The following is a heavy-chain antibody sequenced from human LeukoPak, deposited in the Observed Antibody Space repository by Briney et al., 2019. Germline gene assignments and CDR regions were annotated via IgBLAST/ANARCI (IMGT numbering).Heavy chain of an antibody. CDR2: IYYSGST. J-gene: IGHJ6*04. Sequence: SETLSLTCTVSVGSISSYYWSWIRQPPGKGLEGIGYIYYSGSTNYNPSLKSRVTISVDTSKNQFSLKLRSVTAADTAVYYCARALGGYYDFWSGPTGGVWGKGTTVTVSS. CDR3: ARALGGYYDFWSGPTGGV. V-gene: IGHV4-59*01. CDR1: VGSISSYY. D-gene: IGHD3-3*01.